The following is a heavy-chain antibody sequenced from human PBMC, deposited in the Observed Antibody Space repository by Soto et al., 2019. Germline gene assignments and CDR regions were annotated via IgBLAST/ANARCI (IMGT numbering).Heavy chain of an antibody. D-gene: IGHD3-10*01. CDR1: GYDFTTYG. Sequence: QVHLVQSGAEVKNPGASVKVSCKGSGYDFTTYGITWVRQAPGQGLEWMAWISAHNGNTNYAPNLQGRVTGTRDTPTSTANIERRSLRSEAPAEYYCAMGRHGDYWGQGALVPVSS. V-gene: IGHV1-18*01. CDR3: AMGRHGDY. CDR2: ISAHNGNT. J-gene: IGHJ4*02.